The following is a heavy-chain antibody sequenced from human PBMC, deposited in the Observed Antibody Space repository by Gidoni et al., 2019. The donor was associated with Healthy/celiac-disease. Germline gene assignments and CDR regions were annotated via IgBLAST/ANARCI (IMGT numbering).Heavy chain of an antibody. Sequence: EVQLVESGGGLVKPGGSLRLSCAASGFTFSNAWMSWVRQAPGKGLEWVGRIKSKTDGGTTDYAAPVKGRFTISRDDSKNTLYLQMNSLKTEDTAVYYCTTDWGDYRLPYYFDYWGQGTLVTVSS. V-gene: IGHV3-15*01. CDR3: TTDWGDYRLPYYFDY. J-gene: IGHJ4*02. CDR2: IKSKTDGGTT. D-gene: IGHD4-17*01. CDR1: GFTFSNAW.